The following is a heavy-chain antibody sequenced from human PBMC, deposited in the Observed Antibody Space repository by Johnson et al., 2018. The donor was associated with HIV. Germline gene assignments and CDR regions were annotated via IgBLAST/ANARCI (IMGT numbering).Heavy chain of an antibody. J-gene: IGHJ3*02. CDR2: ISSSGSTI. Sequence: QVQLVESGGGLVQPGGSLRLSCAASGFTVNTNYMSWVRQAPGKGLEWVSHISSSGSTIYYADSVKGRFTISRDNSENTLYLQMNSLRTEDTAVYYCAKDRGPMVTIDAFDMWGQGTMVTVAS. V-gene: IGHV3-11*04. CDR1: GFTVNTNY. D-gene: IGHD4-17*01. CDR3: AKDRGPMVTIDAFDM.